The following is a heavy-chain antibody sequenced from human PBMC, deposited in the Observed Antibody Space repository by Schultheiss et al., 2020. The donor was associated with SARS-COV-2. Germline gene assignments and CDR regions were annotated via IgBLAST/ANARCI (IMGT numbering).Heavy chain of an antibody. J-gene: IGHJ5*02. V-gene: IGHV4-59*01. D-gene: IGHD2-2*01. CDR3: ARKYIVVVPAAPWFDP. Sequence: SETLSLTCTVSGGSISSYYWSWIRQPPGKGLEWIGSIYYSGSTYYNPSLKSRVTISVDTSKNQFSLKLSSVTAADTAVYYCARKYIVVVPAAPWFDPWGQGTLVTVSS. CDR1: GGSISSYY. CDR2: IYYSGST.